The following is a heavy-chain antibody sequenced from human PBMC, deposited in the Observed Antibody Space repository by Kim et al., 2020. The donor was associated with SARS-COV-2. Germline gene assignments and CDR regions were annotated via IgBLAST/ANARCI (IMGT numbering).Heavy chain of an antibody. CDR3: ARDLGPIGYCSSTSCYRAVAFDI. Sequence: ASVKVSCKASGYTFTGYYMHWVRQAPGQGLEWMGRINPNSGGTNYAQKFQGRVTMTRDTSISTAYMELSRLRSDDTAVYYCARDLGPIGYCSSTSCYRAVAFDIWGQGTMVTVSS. CDR2: INPNSGGT. V-gene: IGHV1-2*06. CDR1: GYTFTGYY. J-gene: IGHJ3*02. D-gene: IGHD2-2*02.